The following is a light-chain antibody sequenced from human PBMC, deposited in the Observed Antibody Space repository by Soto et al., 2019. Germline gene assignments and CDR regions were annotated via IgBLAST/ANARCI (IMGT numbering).Light chain of an antibody. J-gene: IGKJ1*01. CDR3: QQYGSSPTWT. CDR2: GAS. CDR1: QSVSSNY. Sequence: IVLTQSPCTLSLSPVERATLSCMANQSVSSNYLAWYQQKPGQAPRLLIYGASSRATGIPDRFTGSGSGTDFTLTISRLEPEDFAVFYCQQYGSSPTWTFGQGTKVDIK. V-gene: IGKV3-20*01.